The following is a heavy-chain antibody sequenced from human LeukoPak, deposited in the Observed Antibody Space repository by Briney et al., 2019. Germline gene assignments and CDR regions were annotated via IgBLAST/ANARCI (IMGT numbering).Heavy chain of an antibody. CDR2: ISTIGGTI. Sequence: GGSLRLSCAASGLIFSSYQMNWVRQAPGKGLEWISHISTIGGTIYYADSVKGRLTISRDNAKNSVFLQMNSLRAEDTAFYYCARGGRTFDYWGQGTLVTVSS. J-gene: IGHJ4*02. CDR3: ARGGRTFDY. V-gene: IGHV3-48*03. CDR1: GLIFSSYQ.